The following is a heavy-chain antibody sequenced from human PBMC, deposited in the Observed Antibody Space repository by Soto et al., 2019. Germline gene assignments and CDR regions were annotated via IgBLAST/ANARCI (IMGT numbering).Heavy chain of an antibody. D-gene: IGHD3-22*01. J-gene: IGHJ4*02. Sequence: SLRLSCAASGFTFSSYSMNWVRQAPGKGLEWVSSISSSSSYIYYADSVKDRFTISRDNAKNSLYLQMNSLRAEDTAVYYCARVPPVYYDSSGYHFFDYWGQGTLVTVSS. CDR2: ISSSSSYI. V-gene: IGHV3-21*01. CDR1: GFTFSSYS. CDR3: ARVPPVYYDSSGYHFFDY.